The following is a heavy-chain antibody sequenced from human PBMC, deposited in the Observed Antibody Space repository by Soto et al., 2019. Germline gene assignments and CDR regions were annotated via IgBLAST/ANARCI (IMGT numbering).Heavy chain of an antibody. J-gene: IGHJ4*02. D-gene: IGHD1-1*01. CDR2: ITSDGSHT. CDR3: ARTYGRNAGFDF. V-gene: IGHV3-74*01. Sequence: EVQLVESGGGLVQPGGSLRLSCAASGFTFSSYWMHWVRQAPGKGLVWVSRITSDGSHTTYADSVKGRLTVSTDNAKSTLCRQMNSLRAEDTAVYYCARTYGRNAGFDFWGQGTLVTVSS. CDR1: GFTFSSYW.